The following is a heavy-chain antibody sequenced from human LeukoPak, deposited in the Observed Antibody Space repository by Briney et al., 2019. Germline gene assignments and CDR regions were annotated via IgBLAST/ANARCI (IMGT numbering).Heavy chain of an antibody. J-gene: IGHJ4*02. CDR2: IKQDGSEK. V-gene: IGHV3-7*01. Sequence: GGSLRLSCADSGFTFSSYWMSWVRQAPGKGLEWVANIKQDGSEKYYVDSVKGRFTISRDNAKNSLYLQMNSLRAEDTAVYYCAREDPVAGIGYWGQGTLVTVSS. CDR1: GFTFSSYW. D-gene: IGHD6-19*01. CDR3: AREDPVAGIGY.